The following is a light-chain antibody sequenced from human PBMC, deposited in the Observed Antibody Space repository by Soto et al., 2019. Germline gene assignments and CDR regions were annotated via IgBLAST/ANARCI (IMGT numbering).Light chain of an antibody. V-gene: IGLV2-14*01. CDR1: SSDVGGYNY. Sequence: QYVLTEAACVSGTTGQTIAISCTGTSSDVGGYNYVSWYQQLPGKAPKLLISEVSNRPSGVSHRFSGSKSGNTASLTISGLQAEDEADYYCSSYRTGGPFVFGTGTKVTVL. CDR2: EVS. CDR3: SSYRTGGPFV. J-gene: IGLJ1*01.